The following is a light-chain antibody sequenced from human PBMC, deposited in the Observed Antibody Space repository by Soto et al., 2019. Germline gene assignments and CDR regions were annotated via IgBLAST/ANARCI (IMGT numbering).Light chain of an antibody. V-gene: IGKV3D-11*01. CDR2: DAS. CDR3: QQRSNWPIT. CDR1: QDINTY. J-gene: IGKJ5*01. Sequence: EILLTQSPATLSLSPGARATLSCRASQDINTYLAWYQQKPGQAPRLLIYDASNRAKGIPARFSGSGPGTDFTLTISSLEPEDFAVYYCQQRSNWPITFGQGTRLEI.